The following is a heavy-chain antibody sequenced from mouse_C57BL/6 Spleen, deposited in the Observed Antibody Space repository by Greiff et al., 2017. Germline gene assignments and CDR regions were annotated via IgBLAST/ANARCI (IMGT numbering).Heavy chain of an antibody. J-gene: IGHJ1*03. CDR3: TRRVTGTEWYFDV. CDR2: IDPETGGT. CDR1: GYTFTDYE. Sequence: LQESGAELVRPGASVTLSCKASGYTFTDYEMHWVKQTPVHGLEWIGAIDPETGGTAYNQKFKGKAILTADKSSSTAYMEFRSLTSEDSAVYYCTRRVTGTEWYFDVWGTGTTVTVSS. V-gene: IGHV1-15*01. D-gene: IGHD4-1*01.